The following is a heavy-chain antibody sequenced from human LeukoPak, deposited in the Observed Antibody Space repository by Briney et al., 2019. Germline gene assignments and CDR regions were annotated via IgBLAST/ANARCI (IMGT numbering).Heavy chain of an antibody. Sequence: SGGSLRLSCAASGFTFSTYWMSWVRQAPGKGLEWGSVIYSGGSTYYADSVKGRFTISRDNSKNTLYLQMNSLRAEDTAVYYCASHSSSWYGFDYWGQGTLVTVSS. CDR1: GFTFSTYW. CDR3: ASHSSSWYGFDY. D-gene: IGHD6-13*01. V-gene: IGHV3-53*01. J-gene: IGHJ4*02. CDR2: IYSGGST.